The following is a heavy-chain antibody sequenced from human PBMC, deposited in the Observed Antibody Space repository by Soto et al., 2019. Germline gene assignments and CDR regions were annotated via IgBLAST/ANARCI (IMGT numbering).Heavy chain of an antibody. CDR3: ATGGIYYEA. CDR1: GFAFRHNY. V-gene: IGHV3-11*01. J-gene: IGHJ5*02. D-gene: IGHD1-26*01. CDR2: ISTSGSPA. Sequence: QVHLVESGGGLVKPGGSLRLSCTVSGFAFRHNYLTWIRQAPGKGLEWLSYISTSGSPAYYAASVKGRFTISTDNAKKSLYLHMDSLRAEDTGVYYCATGGIYYEAWGQGTLVTVSS.